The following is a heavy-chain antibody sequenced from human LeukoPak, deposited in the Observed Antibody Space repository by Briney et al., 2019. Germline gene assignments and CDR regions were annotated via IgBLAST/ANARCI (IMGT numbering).Heavy chain of an antibody. D-gene: IGHD3-16*02. CDR1: GGSFSGYY. J-gene: IGHJ5*02. V-gene: IGHV4-34*01. Sequence: SETLSLTCAVYGGSFSGYYWSWIRQTPGKGLEWIGEINHSGSTNYNPSLKSRVTISVDTSKNQFSLKLSSVTAADTAVYYCARGSFSYDYVWGSYRHNWFDPWGQGTLVTVSS. CDR2: INHSGST. CDR3: ARGSFSYDYVWGSYRHNWFDP.